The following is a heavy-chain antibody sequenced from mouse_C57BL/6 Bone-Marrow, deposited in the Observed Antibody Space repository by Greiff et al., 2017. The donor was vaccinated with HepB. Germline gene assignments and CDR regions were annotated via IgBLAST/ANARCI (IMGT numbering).Heavy chain of an antibody. CDR3: ARWPGGGNYFDY. CDR2: IDPSDSYT. CDR1: GYTFTSYW. Sequence: QVQLQQPGAELVMPGASVKLSCKASGYTFTSYWMHWVKQRPGQGLEWIGEIDPSDSYTNYNQKFKGKSTLTVDKSSSPAYMQLSSLTSEDSAVYYCARWPGGGNYFDYWGQGTTLTISS. J-gene: IGHJ2*01. V-gene: IGHV1-69*01.